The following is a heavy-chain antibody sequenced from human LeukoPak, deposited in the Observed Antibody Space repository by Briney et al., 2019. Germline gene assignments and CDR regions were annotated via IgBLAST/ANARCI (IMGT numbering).Heavy chain of an antibody. D-gene: IGHD3-22*01. CDR3: ARGAADHYYDSSGYYLI. CDR2: INPSGGST. J-gene: IGHJ4*02. CDR1: GYTFTSYY. Sequence: ASVKVSCKASGYTFTSYYMHWVRQAPGQGLEWMGIINPSGGSTSYAQKFQGRVTMTRDMSTSTVYMELSSLRSEDTAVYYCARGAADHYYDSSGYYLIWGQGTLVTVSS. V-gene: IGHV1-46*01.